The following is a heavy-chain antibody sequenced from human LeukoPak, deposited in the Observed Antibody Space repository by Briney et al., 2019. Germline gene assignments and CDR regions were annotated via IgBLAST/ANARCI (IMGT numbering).Heavy chain of an antibody. J-gene: IGHJ6*02. Sequence: SVKVACQASGGTFSSYAISWVRQASGQGSEWMGRIIPMLVIAIYTQKFQGRVTITADKSMSTAYIKLSSLRSEDTAVYFCAIDPLRYYDIFPGPCYYYYGMDVWGQGTTVTVSS. D-gene: IGHD3-9*01. CDR1: GGTFSSYA. V-gene: IGHV1-69*04. CDR3: AIDPLRYYDIFPGPCYYYYGMDV. CDR2: IIPMLVIA.